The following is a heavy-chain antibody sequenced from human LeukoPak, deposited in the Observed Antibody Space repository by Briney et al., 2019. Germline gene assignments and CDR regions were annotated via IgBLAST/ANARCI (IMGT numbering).Heavy chain of an antibody. V-gene: IGHV4-4*07. CDR2: VYATGST. CDR3: ARHIDY. Sequence: SSETLSLTCTVSGDFASGYYWSWVRQSAAKGLEWIGRVYATGSTNYNPSLKSRVAMSIDMSKNQFSLKLSSVTAADTAVYYCARHIDYWGQGTLVTVSS. CDR1: GDFASGYY. J-gene: IGHJ4*02.